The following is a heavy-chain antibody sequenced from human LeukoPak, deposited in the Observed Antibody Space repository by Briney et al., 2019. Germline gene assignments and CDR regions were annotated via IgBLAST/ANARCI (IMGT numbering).Heavy chain of an antibody. D-gene: IGHD2-2*02. J-gene: IGHJ4*02. CDR2: INSDGSTT. CDR1: GFALSSYW. CDR3: ATRVYTSSKY. Sequence: GGSLRLSCAASGFALSSYWMHWVRQAPGKGLVWVSDINSDGSTTRYADSVKGRFTISRDNAKNTLYLQMNSLRAEDTAVYYCATRVYTSSKYWGQGTLVTVSS. V-gene: IGHV3-74*01.